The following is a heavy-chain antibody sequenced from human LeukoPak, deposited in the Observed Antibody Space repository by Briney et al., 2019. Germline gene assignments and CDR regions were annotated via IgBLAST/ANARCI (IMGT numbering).Heavy chain of an antibody. J-gene: IGHJ5*02. D-gene: IGHD3/OR15-3a*01. CDR2: ISSYNGKT. CDR1: GYTFTSYG. Sequence: ASVKVSCKASGYTFTSYGISWVRQAPGQGLEWMGWISSYNGKTKYVQKFQGRVTMTTDTSTSTAYMELRSLRSDDTAVYYCATSDYDIWGYPWGQGTLVTVSS. V-gene: IGHV1-18*01. CDR3: ATSDYDIWGYP.